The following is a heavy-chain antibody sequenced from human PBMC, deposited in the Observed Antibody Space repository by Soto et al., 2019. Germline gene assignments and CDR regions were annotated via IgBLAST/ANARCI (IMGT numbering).Heavy chain of an antibody. Sequence: GASVKVSCKASGYSFTDYHIHWVRQAPGQGLEWLGRINPKSGGTSTAQRFQGWVTMTTDTSISTASMELTRLTSDDTAIYYCARGDSTDCSNGVCSFFYNHDMDVWGQGTTVTVSS. CDR2: INPKSGGT. CDR3: ARGDSTDCSNGVCSFFYNHDMDV. J-gene: IGHJ6*02. CDR1: GYSFTDYH. D-gene: IGHD2-8*01. V-gene: IGHV1-2*04.